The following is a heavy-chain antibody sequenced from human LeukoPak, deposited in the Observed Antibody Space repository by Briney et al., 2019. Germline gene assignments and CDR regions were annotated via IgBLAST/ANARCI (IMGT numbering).Heavy chain of an antibody. D-gene: IGHD1-26*01. J-gene: IGHJ3*02. CDR2: ISGSGGST. V-gene: IGHV3-23*01. CDR1: GFTFSSYA. Sequence: GGPLRLSCAASGFTFSSYAMSWVRQAPGKGLEWVSAISGSGGSTYYADSVKGRFTISRDNSKNTLYLQMNSLRAEDTAVYYCAKDSSEWELLDAFDIWGQGTMVTVSS. CDR3: AKDSSEWELLDAFDI.